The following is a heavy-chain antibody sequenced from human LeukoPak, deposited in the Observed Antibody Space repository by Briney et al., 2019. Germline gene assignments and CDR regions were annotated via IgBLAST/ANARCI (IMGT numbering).Heavy chain of an antibody. J-gene: IGHJ2*01. CDR3: ARGPREDIVVVVAAGHWYFDL. D-gene: IGHD2-15*01. CDR2: IYYSGST. V-gene: IGHV4-39*07. Sequence: SSETLSLTCTVSGGSISSSSYYWGWIRQPPGKGLEWNGSIYYSGSTYYNPSLKSRFTISVDTSKNQFSLKLSSVTAADTAVYSCARGPREDIVVVVAAGHWYFDLWGRGTLVTVSS. CDR1: GGSISSSSYY.